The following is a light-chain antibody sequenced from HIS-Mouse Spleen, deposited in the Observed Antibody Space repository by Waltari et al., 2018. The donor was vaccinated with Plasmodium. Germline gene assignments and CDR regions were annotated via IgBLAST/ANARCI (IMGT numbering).Light chain of an antibody. V-gene: IGKV3-15*01. CDR2: GAS. Sequence: IVMPQSPATLSVSPGERATISCRASQSVSSNLAWYQQKPGQAPRLLIYGASTRATGIPARFSGSVSGTEFTLTISSRQSEDFAVYYCQKYNNWSFTFGPGTKVDIK. CDR3: QKYNNWSFT. CDR1: QSVSSN. J-gene: IGKJ3*01.